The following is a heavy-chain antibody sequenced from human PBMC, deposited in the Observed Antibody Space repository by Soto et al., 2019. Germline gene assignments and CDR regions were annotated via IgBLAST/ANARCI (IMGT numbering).Heavy chain of an antibody. Sequence: KLSETLSLTCAVSGGSISSSSYYWFCIRQPPGKWREWIGSIYYSGSTYYNPSLKSRVTISVDTSKNQFSLKLSSVTAADTAVYYCARHTADTAIVKRVDYYYSGMDVWGQGTTVTVSS. J-gene: IGHJ6*02. V-gene: IGHV4-39*01. D-gene: IGHD5-18*01. CDR1: GGSISSSSYY. CDR3: ARHTADTAIVKRVDYYYSGMDV. CDR2: IYYSGST.